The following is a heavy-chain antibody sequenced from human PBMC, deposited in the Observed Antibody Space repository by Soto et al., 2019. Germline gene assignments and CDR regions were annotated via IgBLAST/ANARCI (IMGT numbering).Heavy chain of an antibody. V-gene: IGHV3-74*01. CDR3: VRSLDY. CDR1: GFTFSPYW. J-gene: IGHJ4*02. Sequence: GGSLRLSCAASGFTFSPYWMHWVRQAPGKGLVWVSRINSDGSSTIYADSVKGRFTISRDNAKNTLSLHMNSLRVEDTAIYYCVRSLDYWGQGLPVTVSP. CDR2: INSDGSST.